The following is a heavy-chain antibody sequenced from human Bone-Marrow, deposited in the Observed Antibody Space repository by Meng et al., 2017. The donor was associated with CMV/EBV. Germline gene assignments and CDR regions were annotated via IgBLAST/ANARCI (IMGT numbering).Heavy chain of an antibody. CDR2: ISEDGS. J-gene: IGHJ4*02. V-gene: IGHV3-30*03. CDR1: GFTFSSYA. D-gene: IGHD6-6*01. Sequence: GESLKISCAASGFTFSSYAMSWVRQAPGKGLEWVAGISEDGSEKYYADGSDKYYSDSVKGRLTISRDNSKNTLYLQMNSLRTEDTAVYYCARDPDYTSSSFGDYWGQGALVTVSS. CDR3: ARDPDYTSSSFGDY.